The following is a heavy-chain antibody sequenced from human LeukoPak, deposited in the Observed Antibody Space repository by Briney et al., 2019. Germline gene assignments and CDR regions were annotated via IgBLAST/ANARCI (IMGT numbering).Heavy chain of an antibody. CDR3: ARVSGAGTVIDY. Sequence: ASVKVSCKASGYTFTGYYMHWVRQAPGQGPEWMGRINPNSGGTNYAQKFQGTVTMTRDTSISTAYMELSRLRSDDPAVCFCARVSGAGTVIDYWGQGTLVTVSS. D-gene: IGHD6-13*01. CDR1: GYTFTGYY. V-gene: IGHV1-2*06. J-gene: IGHJ4*02. CDR2: INPNSGGT.